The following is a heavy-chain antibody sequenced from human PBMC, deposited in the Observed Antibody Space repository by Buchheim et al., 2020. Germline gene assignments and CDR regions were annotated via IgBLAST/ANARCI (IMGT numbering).Heavy chain of an antibody. CDR3: ARGGLRRPFDY. V-gene: IGHV4-59*01. CDR2: IYYNRRT. D-gene: IGHD5-12*01. CDR1: GGSISSYY. Sequence: QVQLQESGPGLVKPSETLSLTCAVSGGSISSYYWNWIRQPPGKGLEWIGYIYYNRRTNYNPSLKSRVTISVDMYRNQVSLKLSSVTAADTAVYYCARGGLRRPFDYWGQGTL. J-gene: IGHJ4*02.